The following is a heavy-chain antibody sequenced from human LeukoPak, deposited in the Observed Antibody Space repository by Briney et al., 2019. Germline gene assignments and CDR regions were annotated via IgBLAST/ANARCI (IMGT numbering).Heavy chain of an antibody. CDR1: GYTFTGYY. V-gene: IGHV1-2*02. CDR2: IIPNSGAT. J-gene: IGHJ4*02. D-gene: IGHD1-26*01. Sequence: ASVKLSCKPSGYTFTGYYMHWVRQAPGQGLEWMGWIIPNSGATNYAQNFQGRVTMTRDTSISTAYMELNRLTSDDTAVYYCARQLGATSRDYWGQGTLVTVSS. CDR3: ARQLGATSRDY.